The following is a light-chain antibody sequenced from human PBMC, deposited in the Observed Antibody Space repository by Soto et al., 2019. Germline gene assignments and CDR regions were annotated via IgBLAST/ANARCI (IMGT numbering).Light chain of an antibody. CDR1: QSVTTR. CDR3: QQYGGSPIT. Sequence: IVLTQSPGTLSLSLGERITLSCRPSQSVTTRLAWYQHKPGQAPRLLMSGASSSASGVPVRFSGSGSGTDFPLPISRLEPEDFALYYCQQYGGSPITFGIGTRLEF. CDR2: GAS. V-gene: IGKV3-20*01. J-gene: IGKJ5*01.